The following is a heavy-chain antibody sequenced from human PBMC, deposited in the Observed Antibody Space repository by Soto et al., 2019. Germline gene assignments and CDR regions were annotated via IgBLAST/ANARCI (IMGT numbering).Heavy chain of an antibody. D-gene: IGHD1-7*01. J-gene: IGHJ5*02. V-gene: IGHV1-69*01. CDR2: IIPIFGTA. Sequence: QVQLVQSGAEVKKPGSSVKVSCKASGGNFSSYAISWVRQAPGPGLEWMGGIIPIFGTANYAQKFQGRVTITEDESTNTAYMKLSSLRSEDTAVYYCASPKLELLAWLDTWGQGTLVTVSS. CDR1: GGNFSSYA. CDR3: ASPKLELLAWLDT.